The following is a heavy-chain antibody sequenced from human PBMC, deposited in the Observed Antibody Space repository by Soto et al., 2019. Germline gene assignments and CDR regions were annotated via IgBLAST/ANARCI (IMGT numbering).Heavy chain of an antibody. Sequence: SETLSLTCIVSGSSISPFYWTWIRQPPGRGLEWIGNVFYSGSTNYNPSLNSRVTMLVDRSRNQVSLRLTSVTAADTAVYFCSRVGGYYGDYPNFDYWGQG. CDR2: VFYSGST. CDR1: GSSISPFY. V-gene: IGHV4-59*01. D-gene: IGHD4-17*01. CDR3: SRVGGYYGDYPNFDY. J-gene: IGHJ4*02.